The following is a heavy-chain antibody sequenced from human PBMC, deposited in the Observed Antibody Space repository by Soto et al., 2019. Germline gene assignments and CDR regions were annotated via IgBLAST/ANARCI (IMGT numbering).Heavy chain of an antibody. J-gene: IGHJ2*01. CDR2: VYLSGDT. V-gene: IGHV4-31*03. D-gene: IGHD3-10*01. CDR3: ARDPRRTRGWHFDL. Sequence: QVQLQESGPGLVRPSQTLSLTCTVSGGSISTSDYYWSWIRQHPVRGLEWIGYVYLSGDTFYNPSFESRVVISVETSENRFSLNLTSVTAADTAVYYCARDPRRTRGWHFDLWGRGTQVTVSS. CDR1: GGSISTSDYY.